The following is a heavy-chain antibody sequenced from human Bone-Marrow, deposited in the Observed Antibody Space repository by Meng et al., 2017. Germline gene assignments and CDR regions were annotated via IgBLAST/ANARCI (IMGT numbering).Heavy chain of an antibody. CDR2: ISSDEMYK. D-gene: IGHD3-16*01. CDR3: AKLREHLVIWGSFED. Sequence: GESLKISCEVSGFTFSNYAFHWVRQAPGKGLECMAVISSDEMYKYYADSVKGRFTISRDISKNTLYLEMSRLRPEDTAVYYCAKLREHLVIWGSFEDWGQGTPVTVSS. CDR1: GFTFSNYA. V-gene: IGHV3-30-3*02. J-gene: IGHJ4*02.